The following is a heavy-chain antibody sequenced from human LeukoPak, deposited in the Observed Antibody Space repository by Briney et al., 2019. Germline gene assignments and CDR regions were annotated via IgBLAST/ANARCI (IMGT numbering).Heavy chain of an antibody. CDR3: ASVKYYDSSGNYRLDY. Sequence: GSSVKVSRKASGGAFSSYAISWVRQAPGQGLEWMGGIIPIFGTSNYAQKFQGRVTITADESTSTAYMELSSLRSEDTAVYYCASVKYYDSSGNYRLDYGGQGTLVTVSS. D-gene: IGHD3-22*01. V-gene: IGHV1-69*01. CDR2: IIPIFGTS. J-gene: IGHJ4*02. CDR1: GGAFSSYA.